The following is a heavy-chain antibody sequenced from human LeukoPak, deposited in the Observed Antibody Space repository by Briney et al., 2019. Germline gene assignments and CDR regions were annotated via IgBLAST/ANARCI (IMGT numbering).Heavy chain of an antibody. CDR3: AKDLRQQLIPDY. Sequence: GGSLRLSCAASGFTFSSYAMSWVRQAPGKGVEWVSAISGSGVSTYYADSVKGRFTISRDNSKNTLYLQMNSLRAEDTAVYYCAKDLRQQLIPDYWGQGTLVTVSS. J-gene: IGHJ4*02. CDR1: GFTFSSYA. D-gene: IGHD6-13*01. V-gene: IGHV3-23*01. CDR2: ISGSGVST.